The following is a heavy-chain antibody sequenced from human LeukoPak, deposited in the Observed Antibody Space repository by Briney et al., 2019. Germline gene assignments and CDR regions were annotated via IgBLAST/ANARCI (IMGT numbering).Heavy chain of an antibody. CDR2: FDPEDGET. CDR1: GYTLTELS. D-gene: IGHD4-23*01. Sequence: ASVKVSCKVSGYTLTELSMHWVRHAPGKGLEWMGGFDPEDGETIYAQKFQGRVTMTEDTSTDTAYIELSSLRSEDTAVYYCARVLVDGGKLVYYYGMDVWGQGTTVTVSS. CDR3: ARVLVDGGKLVYYYGMDV. J-gene: IGHJ6*02. V-gene: IGHV1-24*01.